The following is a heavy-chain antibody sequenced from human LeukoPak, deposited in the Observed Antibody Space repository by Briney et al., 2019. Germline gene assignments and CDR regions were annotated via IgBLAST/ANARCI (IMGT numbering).Heavy chain of an antibody. V-gene: IGHV3-30*02. D-gene: IGHD1-1*01. Sequence: GGSLRLSCAASGFTFSSYGMHWVRQAPGKGLEWVAFIRYDGSNKYYTDSVKGRFTISRDNSKNTLYLQMNSLRAEDTAVYYCAKSWNDVKYYYCMDVWGQGTTVTVSS. CDR1: GFTFSSYG. CDR3: AKSWNDVKYYYCMDV. J-gene: IGHJ6*02. CDR2: IRYDGSNK.